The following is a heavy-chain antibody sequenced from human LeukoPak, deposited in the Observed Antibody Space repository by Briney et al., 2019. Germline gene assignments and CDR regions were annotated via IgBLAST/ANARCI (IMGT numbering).Heavy chain of an antibody. CDR2: IDPSDSYT. J-gene: IGHJ6*02. CDR1: GYSFTSYW. Sequence: PGESLRISCKGFGYSFTSYWIGGVRQMPGRGLGWLGRIDPSDSYTNYSTSFPGHVTISADKSISTAYLQWSSLKASDTAMYYCARRGIAAGMDVWGQGTTVTVSS. CDR3: ARRGIAAGMDV. D-gene: IGHD6-13*01. V-gene: IGHV5-10-1*01.